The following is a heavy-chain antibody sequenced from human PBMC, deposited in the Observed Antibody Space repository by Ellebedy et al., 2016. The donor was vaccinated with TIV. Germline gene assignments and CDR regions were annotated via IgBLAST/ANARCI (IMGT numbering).Heavy chain of an antibody. CDR2: IYNSGST. Sequence: MPSETLSLTCTVSGGSISSYYWSWIRQPPGKGLEWIGYIYNSGSTNYNPSRKSRVTISVDTYKNQISLMLSSVTAADTAVYYCARDQMTNYFYGMDVWGHGTTVTVSS. D-gene: IGHD5-24*01. CDR3: ARDQMTNYFYGMDV. CDR1: GGSISSYY. V-gene: IGHV4-59*01. J-gene: IGHJ6*02.